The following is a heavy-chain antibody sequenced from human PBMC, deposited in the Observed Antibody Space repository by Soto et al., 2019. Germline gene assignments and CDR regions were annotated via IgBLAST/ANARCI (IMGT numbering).Heavy chain of an antibody. V-gene: IGHV3-30*03. Sequence: PGGSLRLSCAASGFTLSSYGMHWVRQAPGNGLEWVAVISYDGSNKYYADSVKGRFTISRDNSKNTLYLQMNSLRAEDTAVYYCARVGCPHLSPRRCPFDPCGQGTLVTVSS. CDR1: GFTLSSYG. CDR2: ISYDGSNK. J-gene: IGHJ5*02. CDR3: ARVGCPHLSPRRCPFDP. D-gene: IGHD3-16*02.